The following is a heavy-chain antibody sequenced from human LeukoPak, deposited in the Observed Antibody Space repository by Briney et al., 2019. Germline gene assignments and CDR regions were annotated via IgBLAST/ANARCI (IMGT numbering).Heavy chain of an antibody. CDR2: IYYSGST. V-gene: IGHV4-38-2*02. J-gene: IGHJ4*02. CDR3: ARDILGPSGY. Sequence: SETLSLTCTVSGYSISSGYYWSWIRQPPGKGLEWIGYIYYSGSTNYNPSLKSRVTISVDTSKNQFSLKLSSVTAADTAVYYCARDILGPSGYWGQGTLVIVSS. D-gene: IGHD3/OR15-3a*01. CDR1: GYSISSGYY.